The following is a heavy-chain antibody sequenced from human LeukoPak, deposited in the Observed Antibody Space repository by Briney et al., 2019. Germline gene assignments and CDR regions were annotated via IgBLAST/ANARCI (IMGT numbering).Heavy chain of an antibody. J-gene: IGHJ4*02. CDR2: ISSTSTYI. CDR1: GITFKTYS. CDR3: ARAPGVGLGFDY. D-gene: IGHD3-10*01. V-gene: IGHV3-21*01. Sequence: GGSLRLSCAASGITFKTYSMNWVRQAPGKGLEWVSSISSTSTYIYYADSVKGRFTISRDNAKNSLSVQMNSLRAEDTAVYYCARAPGVGLGFDYWGQGTLVTVSS.